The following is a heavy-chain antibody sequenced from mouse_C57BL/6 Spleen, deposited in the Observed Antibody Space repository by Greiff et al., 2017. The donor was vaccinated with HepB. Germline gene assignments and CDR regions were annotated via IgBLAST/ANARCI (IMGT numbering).Heavy chain of an antibody. CDR3: TRDRDYYGSHWYFDV. Sequence: EVKLVESGEGLGKPGGSLKLSCAASGFTFSSYAMSWVRQTPEKRLEWVAYISSGGDYIYYADTVKGRFTISRDNARNTLYLQMSSLKSEDTAMYYCTRDRDYYGSHWYFDVWGTGTTVTVSS. V-gene: IGHV5-9-1*02. CDR2: ISSGGDYI. D-gene: IGHD1-1*01. J-gene: IGHJ1*03. CDR1: GFTFSSYA.